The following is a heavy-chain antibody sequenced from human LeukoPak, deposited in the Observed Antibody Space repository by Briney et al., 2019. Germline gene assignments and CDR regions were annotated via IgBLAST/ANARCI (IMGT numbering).Heavy chain of an antibody. J-gene: IGHJ4*02. CDR1: GFNFGDFP. CDR3: TRGSGRFEY. Sequence: GGSLRLSCSTSGFNFGDFPMAWVRQAPGKGLEWVGYIRAKAYGGTAEYGPSVKGRFFVSRDGAKGIAYLQMNSLKSEDTAVYYCTRGSGRFEYWGQGTLVAVSS. CDR2: IRAKAYGGTA. D-gene: IGHD1-26*01. V-gene: IGHV3-49*04.